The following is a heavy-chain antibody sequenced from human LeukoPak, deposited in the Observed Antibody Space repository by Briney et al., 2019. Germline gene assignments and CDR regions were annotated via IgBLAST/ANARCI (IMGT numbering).Heavy chain of an antibody. V-gene: IGHV1-2*06. Sequence: ASVKVSCKASEYTFTGYYMHWVRQAPGQGREWMGRINPDSGGAKYAQKFQDRVTMTRDTSISTAYMELSRLRSDDTAVYYCARASYYYDSSGYPGYYFDYWGQGTLVTGSS. CDR3: ARASYYYDSSGYPGYYFDY. J-gene: IGHJ4*02. CDR2: INPDSGGA. CDR1: EYTFTGYY. D-gene: IGHD3-22*01.